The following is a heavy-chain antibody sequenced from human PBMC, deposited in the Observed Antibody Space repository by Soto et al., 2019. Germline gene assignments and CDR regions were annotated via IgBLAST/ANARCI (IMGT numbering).Heavy chain of an antibody. V-gene: IGHV1-18*01. D-gene: IGHD3-22*01. CDR1: GYTFTSYG. CDR3: ARDFGAEVVVIPIRGDWSDP. J-gene: IGHJ5*02. Sequence: GASVKVSCKASGYTFTSYGISWVRQAPGQGLEWMGWISAYNGNTNYAQKLQGRVTMTTDTSTSTAYMELRSLRSDDTAVYYCARDFGAEVVVIPIRGDWSDPWGQGTLVTVSS. CDR2: ISAYNGNT.